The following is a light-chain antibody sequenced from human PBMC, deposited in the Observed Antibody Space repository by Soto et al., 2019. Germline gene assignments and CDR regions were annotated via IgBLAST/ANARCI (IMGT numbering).Light chain of an antibody. CDR1: SSDVGNYNL. V-gene: IGLV2-23*01. J-gene: IGLJ1*01. CDR2: EGS. CDR3: CSYIDSSTVYV. Sequence: QSVLTQPASVSGSPGQSITISCTGISSDVGNYNLVSWYQQHPGKVPKLMIYEGSKRPSGVSNRFSVSKSGNTASLTISGLQAEDEADYYCCSYIDSSTVYVFGTGTKGTVL.